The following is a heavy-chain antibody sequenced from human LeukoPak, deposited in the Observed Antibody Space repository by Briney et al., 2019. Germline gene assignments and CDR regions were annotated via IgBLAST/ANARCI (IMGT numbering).Heavy chain of an antibody. J-gene: IGHJ5*02. V-gene: IGHV4-59*01. Sequence: SETLSLTCTVSGGSISSYYWSWIRQPPGKGLEWIGYIYYSGSTNYNPSLKSRVTISVDTSKNQFSLKLSSVTAAGTAVYYCAREGRRIAAAASNWFDPWGQGTLVTVSS. D-gene: IGHD6-13*01. CDR2: IYYSGST. CDR3: AREGRRIAAAASNWFDP. CDR1: GGSISSYY.